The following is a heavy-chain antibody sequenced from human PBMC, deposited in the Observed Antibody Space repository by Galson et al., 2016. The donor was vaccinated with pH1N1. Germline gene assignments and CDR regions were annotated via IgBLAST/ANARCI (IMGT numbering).Heavy chain of an antibody. CDR3: AREGLRGYFPD. Sequence: SLRLSCAASGFAFSSYEMNWVRQAPGKGLEWVSHISRSGSTIHYADSVKGRFTVSRDNAKNSLYLQMNSLRAEDTAVYYCAREGLRGYFPDWGQGTLVTVSS. CDR2: ISRSGSTI. D-gene: IGHD5-18*01. CDR1: GFAFSSYE. V-gene: IGHV3-48*03. J-gene: IGHJ4*02.